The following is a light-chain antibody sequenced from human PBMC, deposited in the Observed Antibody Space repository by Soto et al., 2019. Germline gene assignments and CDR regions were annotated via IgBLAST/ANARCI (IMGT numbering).Light chain of an antibody. Sequence: QCVLTQPASVSGSPGQSITISCTGTSSDVGNYNLVSWYQQHPGKAPKLMIYGVSKRPSGVSNRFSGSKSGNTASLTISGLQAEDEADYYCCSYAGSSTFPYVFGTGTKVTVL. V-gene: IGLV2-23*02. J-gene: IGLJ1*01. CDR3: CSYAGSSTFPYV. CDR2: GVS. CDR1: SSDVGNYNL.